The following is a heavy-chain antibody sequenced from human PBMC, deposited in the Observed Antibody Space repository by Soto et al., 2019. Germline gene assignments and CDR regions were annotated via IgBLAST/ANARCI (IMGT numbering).Heavy chain of an antibody. V-gene: IGHV4-59*11. CDR3: ARNSDYGSYFDL. CDR2: VHYSGTT. D-gene: IGHD4-17*01. Sequence: QVRLEESGPGLVKPSETLSLTCNVSGASIINHYWSWIRQPPGKALEWVAFVHYSGTTNYNSSLESRVFISVDTSKNQFSLKVTSVTAAETAVYFCARNSDYGSYFDLWGLGTLVTVSS. CDR1: GASIINHY. J-gene: IGHJ2*01.